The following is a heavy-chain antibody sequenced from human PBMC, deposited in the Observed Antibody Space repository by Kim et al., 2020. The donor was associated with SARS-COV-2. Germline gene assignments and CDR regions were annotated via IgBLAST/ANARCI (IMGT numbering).Heavy chain of an antibody. CDR3: ASPNTRGGIAVAGEDAFDY. CDR1: GGTFSSYA. D-gene: IGHD6-19*01. Sequence: SVKVSCKASGGTFSSYAISWVRQAPGQGLEWMGGIIPIFGTANYAQKFQGRVTITADESTSTAYMELSSLRSEDTAVYYCASPNTRGGIAVAGEDAFDYWGQGTLVTVSS. V-gene: IGHV1-69*13. CDR2: IIPIFGTA. J-gene: IGHJ4*02.